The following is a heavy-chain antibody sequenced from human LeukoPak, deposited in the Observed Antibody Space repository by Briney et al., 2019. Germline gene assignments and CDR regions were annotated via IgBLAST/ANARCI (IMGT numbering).Heavy chain of an antibody. CDR3: ARTYSSSWYVEYYYYYYMDV. J-gene: IGHJ6*03. D-gene: IGHD6-13*01. CDR1: GFTFSSYS. Sequence: GGSLRLSCAASGFTFSSYSMNWVRQAPGKGLEWVASISSSSSYIYYADSVKGRITISRHYTKHFLYLQMNSLRAEAPALYCSARTYSSSWYVEYYYYYYMDVWGKGTMVTV. CDR2: ISSSSSYI. V-gene: IGHV3-21*01.